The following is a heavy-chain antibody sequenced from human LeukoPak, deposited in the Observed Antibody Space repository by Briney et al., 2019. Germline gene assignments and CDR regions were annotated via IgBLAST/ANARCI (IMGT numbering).Heavy chain of an antibody. D-gene: IGHD6-19*01. CDR3: ASVTAVQWLGLYYFGY. J-gene: IGHJ4*02. V-gene: IGHV4-59*01. Sequence: PSETLSLTCAVSGGSISSYYWSWIRQPPGKGLEWIGYIYYSGSTDYNPSLKSRVTISVDTSKNHFSLKLGPVTAAATAVYYCASVTAVQWLGLYYFGYWGQGTLVTVSS. CDR2: IYYSGST. CDR1: GGSISSYY.